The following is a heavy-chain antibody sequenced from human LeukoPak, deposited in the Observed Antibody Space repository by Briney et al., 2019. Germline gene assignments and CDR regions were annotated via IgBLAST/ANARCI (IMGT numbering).Heavy chain of an antibody. Sequence: PGGSLRLSCAASGFTFSSYAMSWVRQAPGKGLEWVSAISGSGGSTYYADSVKGRFTISRDNSKNTLYLQMNSLRAEDTAVYYCAKDPEGATLEEIDYWGQGTLVTVSS. CDR2: ISGSGGST. J-gene: IGHJ4*02. CDR3: AKDPEGATLEEIDY. V-gene: IGHV3-23*01. CDR1: GFTFSSYA. D-gene: IGHD1-26*01.